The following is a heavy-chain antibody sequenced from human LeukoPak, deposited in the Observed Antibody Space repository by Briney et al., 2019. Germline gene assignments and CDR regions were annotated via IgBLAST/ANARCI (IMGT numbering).Heavy chain of an antibody. CDR1: GGSISYYY. Sequence: PSETLSLTCTVSGGSISYYYWSWIRQPPGKGLEWIGFIYSTGTTDYNPSLKSRVTISVDTSKNQFSLKLRSVTAADTAVYYCAKQKGLDPWGQGTLVTVSS. CDR3: AKQKGLDP. V-gene: IGHV4-59*01. J-gene: IGHJ5*02. CDR2: IYSTGTT. D-gene: IGHD1/OR15-1a*01.